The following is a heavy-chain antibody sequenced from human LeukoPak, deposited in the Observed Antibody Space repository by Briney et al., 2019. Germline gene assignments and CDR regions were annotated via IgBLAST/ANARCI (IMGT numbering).Heavy chain of an antibody. CDR3: ARDEEYSSGWYPRVDY. J-gene: IGHJ4*02. CDR2: IKQDGSEK. Sequence: PGGSLRLSCAASGFTFSSYWMSWVRQAPGKGLEWVANIKQDGSEKYYVDSVKGRFTICRDNAKNTLYLQMNSLKAEDTAVYYCARDEEYSSGWYPRVDYWGQGTLVTVSS. CDR1: GFTFSSYW. V-gene: IGHV3-7*01. D-gene: IGHD6-19*01.